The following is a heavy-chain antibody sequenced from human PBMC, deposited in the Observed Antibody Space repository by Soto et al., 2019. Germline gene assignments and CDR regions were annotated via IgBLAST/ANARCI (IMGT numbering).Heavy chain of an antibody. J-gene: IGHJ1*01. CDR1: GFTFDDYA. V-gene: IGHV3-9*01. D-gene: IGHD6-13*01. CDR3: VKDESINWYSGHFRH. CDR2: INWNSGSI. Sequence: SLILSCAASGFTFDDYAMHLVRQVRGKGLEWVSGINWNSGSIGYADSVKGRFAISRDNAKNSLHLQMNSLRAEDTAFYYCVKDESINWYSGHFRHWGQGTLVTVSS.